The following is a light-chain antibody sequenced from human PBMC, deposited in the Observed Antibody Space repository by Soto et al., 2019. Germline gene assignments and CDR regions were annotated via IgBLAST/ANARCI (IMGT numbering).Light chain of an antibody. Sequence: EIVLTQSPVTLSLSPGERATLSCRASQSVTTFLAWYQQKPGQAPRLLIYDASKRATGIPARFSGSGSGTDFTLTFSILEPEDFAVYYCQQRTNWPLTFGGGTKVEIK. CDR3: QQRTNWPLT. J-gene: IGKJ4*01. V-gene: IGKV3-11*01. CDR1: QSVTTF. CDR2: DAS.